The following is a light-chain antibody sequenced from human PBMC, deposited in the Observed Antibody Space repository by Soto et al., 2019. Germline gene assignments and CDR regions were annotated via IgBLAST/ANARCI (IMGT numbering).Light chain of an antibody. J-gene: IGKJ1*01. CDR1: QTVSSN. CDR3: QQYNNWPRT. CDR2: GAF. Sequence: EIVLTQSPGTLSLSPGEGATLSCWASQTVSSNYLAWYQQKPGQAPRLLIYGAFTRATGIPARFSGSGSGTEFTLTISSLQSEDFAVYYCQQYNNWPRTFGQGTKVDIK. V-gene: IGKV3-15*01.